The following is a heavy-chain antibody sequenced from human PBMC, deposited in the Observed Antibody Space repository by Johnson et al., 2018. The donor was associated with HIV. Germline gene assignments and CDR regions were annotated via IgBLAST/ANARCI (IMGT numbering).Heavy chain of an antibody. CDR2: IWYDGSNK. CDR1: GFTFSSYG. V-gene: IGHV3-33*01. Sequence: QVQLVESGGGVVQPGKSLRLSCAASGFTFSSYGMHWVHQAPGKGLEWVAVIWYDGSNKYYADSVKGRFTISRDNSTLYLQMNSLRIEDTAVYYCARGRIATGGMRGGAFDVWGQGTMVTVSP. D-gene: IGHD6-13*01. CDR3: ARGRIATGGMRGGAFDV. J-gene: IGHJ3*01.